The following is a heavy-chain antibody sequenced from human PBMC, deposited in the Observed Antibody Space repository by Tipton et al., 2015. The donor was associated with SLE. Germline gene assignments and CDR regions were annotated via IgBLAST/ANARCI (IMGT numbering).Heavy chain of an antibody. CDR1: GGSISSSY. CDR2: IYHSGST. CDR3: ARDKSNWDIDY. J-gene: IGHJ4*02. V-gene: IGHV4-59*12. Sequence: TLSLTCSVSGGSISSSYWSWIRQPPGKGLEWIGYIYHSGSTNFNPSLKSRVTISVDTSKNQFSLKLRSVTAADTAVYYCARDKSNWDIDYWGQGTLVTVSS. D-gene: IGHD1-1*01.